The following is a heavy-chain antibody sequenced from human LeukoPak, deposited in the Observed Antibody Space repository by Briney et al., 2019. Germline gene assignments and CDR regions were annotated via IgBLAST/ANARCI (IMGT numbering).Heavy chain of an antibody. Sequence: SQTLSLTYTVSGGSISSGDYYWSWIRQPPGKGLEWIGYIYYSGSTYYNPSLKSRVTISVDTSKNQFSLKLSSVTAADTAVYYCAAGIAVPDAFDIWGQGTMVTVSS. D-gene: IGHD6-19*01. CDR3: AAGIAVPDAFDI. V-gene: IGHV4-30-4*08. CDR2: IYYSGST. J-gene: IGHJ3*02. CDR1: GGSISSGDYY.